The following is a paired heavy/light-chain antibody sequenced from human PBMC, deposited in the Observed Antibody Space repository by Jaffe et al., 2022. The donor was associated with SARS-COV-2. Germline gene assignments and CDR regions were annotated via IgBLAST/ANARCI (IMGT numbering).Heavy chain of an antibody. Sequence: QVQLVQSGIEVKKPGASVKVSCKASGYTFTDYGITWVRQAPGQGLECMGWINPHNGNTKYAEKFQGRVTMTTDTSTSTAYMELRSLRSDDTAVYYCARERAGWFDPWGQGTLVTVPS. CDR1: GYTFTDYG. V-gene: IGHV1-18*01. CDR2: INPHNGNT. CDR3: ARERAGWFDP. J-gene: IGHJ5*02.
Light chain of an antibody. Sequence: QSALTQPASVSGSPGQSIAISCTGTTSDVGGNNYVSWYQQHPGKAPKLLIYDVSNRPSGVSDRFSGSKSANTASLTISGLQTEDEADYYCSSYRRSSISWVFGGGTKLTVL. CDR1: TSDVGGNNY. CDR2: DVS. V-gene: IGLV2-14*03. CDR3: SSYRRSSISWV. J-gene: IGLJ3*02.